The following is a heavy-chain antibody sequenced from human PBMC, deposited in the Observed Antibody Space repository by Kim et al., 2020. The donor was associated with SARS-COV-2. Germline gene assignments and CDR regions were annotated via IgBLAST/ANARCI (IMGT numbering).Heavy chain of an antibody. CDR2: T. D-gene: IGHD6-13*01. J-gene: IGHJ4*02. CDR3: AGRKSISWI. Sequence: TYYNPPLKSRVTISVDTSKNQCSLKLSSVTAADTAVYYCAGRKSISWIWGEVTLVTVSS. V-gene: IGHV4-39*01.